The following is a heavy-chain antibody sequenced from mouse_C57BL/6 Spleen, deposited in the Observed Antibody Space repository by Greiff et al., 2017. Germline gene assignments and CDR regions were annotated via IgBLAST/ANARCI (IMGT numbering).Heavy chain of an antibody. CDR3: ARKDGNYGYVDV. CDR2: LWSGGST. Sequence: QVQLKQSGPGLVQPSQSLSITCPVPGFSLTSSGVHWVRQSPGKGLEWLGVLWSGGSTDSNAAFISRLRLSKDNSKSQVFFKMNSLQADDTAIYYCARKDGNYGYVDVWGTGTTVTVSS. D-gene: IGHD2-1*01. CDR1: GFSLTSSG. V-gene: IGHV2-2*01. J-gene: IGHJ1*03.